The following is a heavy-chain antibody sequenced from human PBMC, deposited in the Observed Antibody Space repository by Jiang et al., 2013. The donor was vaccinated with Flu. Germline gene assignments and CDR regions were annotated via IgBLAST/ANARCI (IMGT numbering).Heavy chain of an antibody. CDR2: IYPGDSDT. CDR3: ARHDSEGYFDWYLKFDY. J-gene: IGHJ4*02. V-gene: IGHV5-51*01. CDR1: GYSFTSYW. Sequence: GAEVKKPGESLKISCKGSGYSFTSYWIGWVRQMPGKGLEWMGIIYPGDSDTRYSPSFQGQVTISADKSISTAYLQWSSLKASDTAMYYCARHDSEGYFDWYLKFDYWGQGTLVTVSS. D-gene: IGHD3-9*01.